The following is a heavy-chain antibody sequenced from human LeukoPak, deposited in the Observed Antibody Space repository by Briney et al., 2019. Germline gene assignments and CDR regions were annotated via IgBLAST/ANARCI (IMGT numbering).Heavy chain of an antibody. CDR2: INEDGSEK. CDR3: ARQRYMDV. CDR1: GFTFSRYW. Sequence: GGSLRLSCAASGFTFSRYWMSWVRQAPGKGLEWVANINEDGSEKIYVDFVKGRFIISRDNAKNSLYLQMNSLRGEDRAVYYCARQRYMDVWGKGTTVTVSS. J-gene: IGHJ6*03. V-gene: IGHV3-7*01.